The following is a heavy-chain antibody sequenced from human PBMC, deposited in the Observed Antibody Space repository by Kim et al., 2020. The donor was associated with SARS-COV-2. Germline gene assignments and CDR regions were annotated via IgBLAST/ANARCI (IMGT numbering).Heavy chain of an antibody. D-gene: IGHD3-22*01. CDR1: GFTFSSYG. V-gene: IGHV3-33*01. CDR2: IWDDGSNK. Sequence: GGSLRLSCAASGFTFSSYGMHWVRQAPGKGLEWVSVIWDDGSNKYYADSVKGRFTISRDNSKNTLYLQMNSLRAEDTAVYYCASDSGTRIVVDDPFDYWGQGTLVTVSS. CDR3: ASDSGTRIVVDDPFDY. J-gene: IGHJ4*02.